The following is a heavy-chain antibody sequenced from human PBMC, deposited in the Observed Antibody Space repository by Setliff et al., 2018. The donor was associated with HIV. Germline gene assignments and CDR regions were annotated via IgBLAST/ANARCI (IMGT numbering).Heavy chain of an antibody. Sequence: GASVKVSCKASGYTFNNYGISWVRQAPGQGLEWMGWINTHSGYTNYAQNVQGRVTVTMDTSTSTAYMELRSLKSDDTAAYYCARGKTWLRFLDYWGQGTLVTVSS. CDR1: GYTFNNYG. CDR3: ARGKTWLRFLDY. J-gene: IGHJ4*02. V-gene: IGHV1-18*01. D-gene: IGHD5-12*01. CDR2: INTHSGYT.